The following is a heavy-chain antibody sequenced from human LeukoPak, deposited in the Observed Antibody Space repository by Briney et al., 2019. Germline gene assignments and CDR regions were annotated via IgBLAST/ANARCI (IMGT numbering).Heavy chain of an antibody. CDR3: ARGRYGSGSYEGNWFDP. CDR2: ISYSGST. Sequence: SETLSLTCTVSGGSITTNNYYWGWIRQPPGKGLEWIGMISYSGSTYYNPSLKSRVTISVDTSKNQFSLKLSSVTAADTAVYYCARGRYGSGSYEGNWFDPWGQGTLVTVSS. J-gene: IGHJ5*02. V-gene: IGHV4-39*07. D-gene: IGHD3-10*01. CDR1: GGSITTNNYY.